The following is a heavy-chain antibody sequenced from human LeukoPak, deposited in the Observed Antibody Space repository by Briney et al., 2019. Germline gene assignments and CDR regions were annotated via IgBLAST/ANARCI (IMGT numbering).Heavy chain of an antibody. J-gene: IGHJ4*02. V-gene: IGHV3-74*01. D-gene: IGHD3-22*01. CDR2: INSDGSST. CDR1: GFTFSSYW. Sequence: PGGSLRLSCAASGFTFSSYWMHWVRQAPGKGLVWVSRINSDGSSTSYADSVKGRFTISRDNAKNTLYLQMTSLRAEDTAVYYCTRSTYYYDSSGYYYWGQGTLVTVSS. CDR3: TRSTYYYDSSGYYY.